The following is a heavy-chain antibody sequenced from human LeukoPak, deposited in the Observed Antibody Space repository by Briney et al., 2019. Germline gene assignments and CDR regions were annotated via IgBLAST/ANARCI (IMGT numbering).Heavy chain of an antibody. J-gene: IGHJ3*02. D-gene: IGHD3-22*01. CDR2: IYHSGST. Sequence: SETLSLTCSVSDYSITNGYYWGWIRQPPGKGLEWIGSIYHSGSTFYNPSLKSRVTISVDTSKNQFSLKLSSVTAADTAVYYCARHDYYDSRWAFDIWGQGTMVTVSS. CDR3: ARHDYYDSRWAFDI. V-gene: IGHV4-38-2*02. CDR1: DYSITNGYY.